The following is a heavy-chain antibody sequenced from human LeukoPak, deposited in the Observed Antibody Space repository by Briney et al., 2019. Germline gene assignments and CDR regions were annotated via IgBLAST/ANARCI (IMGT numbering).Heavy chain of an antibody. CDR2: IFTDGSTT. CDR1: EFDFFSYG. D-gene: IGHD2-21*02. J-gene: IGHJ5*01. CDR3: ARELPREVTLDS. V-gene: IGHV3-74*01. Sequence: PGGSLRLSCVASEFDFFSYGMQWVRQAPGKGLVWVSRIFTDGSTTSYADSVKGRFTISRDNAKNTLYLEMKGLRVEDTAVYYCARELPREVTLDSWGQGTLVTVSP.